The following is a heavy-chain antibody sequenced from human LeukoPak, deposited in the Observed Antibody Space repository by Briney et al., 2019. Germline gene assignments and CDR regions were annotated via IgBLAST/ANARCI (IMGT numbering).Heavy chain of an antibody. J-gene: IGHJ5*02. D-gene: IGHD1-26*01. CDR1: GYTFTSYY. Sequence: ASVKVSCKASGYTFTSYYMHWVRQAPGQGLEWMGLINPTGDSTGYAQKFQGRVTMTRDMSTSTDFMELSSLRSEDTALYYCARDNSVGDNGWWFATWGQGTLVTVSS. CDR3: ARDNSVGDNGWWFAT. V-gene: IGHV1-46*01. CDR2: INPTGDST.